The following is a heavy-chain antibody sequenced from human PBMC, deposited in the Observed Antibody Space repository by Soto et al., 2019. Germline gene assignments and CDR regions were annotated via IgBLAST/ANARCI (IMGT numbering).Heavy chain of an antibody. CDR1: GFTFSSYA. D-gene: IGHD6-13*01. CDR2: ISSNGGST. J-gene: IGHJ6*02. Sequence: PGGSLRLSCSASGFTFSSYAMHWVRQAPGKGLEYVSAISSNGGSTYYADSVKGRFTISKDNSKNTLYLQMSSLRAEDTAVYYCVKTPPYSTYYYYGMDVWGQGTTVTVSS. CDR3: VKTPPYSTYYYYGMDV. V-gene: IGHV3-64D*06.